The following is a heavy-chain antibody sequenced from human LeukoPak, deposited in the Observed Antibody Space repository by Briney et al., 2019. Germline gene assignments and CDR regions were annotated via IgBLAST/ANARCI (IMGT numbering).Heavy chain of an antibody. CDR1: GFTFSSYE. J-gene: IGHJ4*02. Sequence: GGSLRLSCAASGFTFSSYEMNWVRQAPGKGLEWVSYISSSGSTIYYADSVKGRFTISRDNAKNSLYLQMNSLRAEDTAVYYCARAGAYYCGGDCYSAGFDYWGQGTLVTVSS. D-gene: IGHD2-21*02. CDR3: ARAGAYYCGGDCYSAGFDY. CDR2: ISSSGSTI. V-gene: IGHV3-48*03.